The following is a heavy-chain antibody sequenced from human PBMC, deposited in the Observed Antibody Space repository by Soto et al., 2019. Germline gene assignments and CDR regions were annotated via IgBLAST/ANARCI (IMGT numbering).Heavy chain of an antibody. CDR1: GCTFSSYA. Sequence: SVKVSCKASGCTFSSYAISCVRQAPGQVLEWMGGIIPIFGTANYAQKFQGRVTITADKSTSTAYMELSSLRSEDTAVYYCAVGYCSSTSCYTDRYYYYYGMDVWGQGTTVTVSS. CDR2: IIPIFGTA. V-gene: IGHV1-69*06. D-gene: IGHD2-2*02. J-gene: IGHJ6*02. CDR3: AVGYCSSTSCYTDRYYYYYGMDV.